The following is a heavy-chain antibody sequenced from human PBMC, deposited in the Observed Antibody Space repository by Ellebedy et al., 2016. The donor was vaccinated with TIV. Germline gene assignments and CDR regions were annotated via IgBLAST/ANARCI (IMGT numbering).Heavy chain of an antibody. CDR3: ARPDSWSGIYSRETNAFDI. CDR2: ISAYNGDT. V-gene: IGHV1-18*04. J-gene: IGHJ3*02. CDR1: GYTFNSYG. D-gene: IGHD3-3*01. Sequence: AASVKVSCKAPGYTFNSYGISWVRQAPAQGLEWMGWISAYNGDTKYAQKFQGRLTMTRHVPTTTVYMEMRSLRSDDTAVYYCARPDSWSGIYSRETNAFDIWGQGTLVTVSS.